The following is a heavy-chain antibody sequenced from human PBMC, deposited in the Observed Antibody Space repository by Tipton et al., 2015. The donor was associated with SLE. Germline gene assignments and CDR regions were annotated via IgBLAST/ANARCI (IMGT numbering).Heavy chain of an antibody. CDR3: ARSGIFGHLNYFDS. CDR1: GGSIGSGGYS. J-gene: IGHJ4*02. Sequence: TLSLTCAVSGGSIGSGGYSWGWSRQHPGKGLEWIGYMYYSGITNYNPSLYGRVSISVDTSRNQFSLKMNSVTAADTAVYYCARSGIFGHLNYFDSWGQGILATVSS. CDR2: MYYSGIT. V-gene: IGHV4-61*08. D-gene: IGHD3-3*01.